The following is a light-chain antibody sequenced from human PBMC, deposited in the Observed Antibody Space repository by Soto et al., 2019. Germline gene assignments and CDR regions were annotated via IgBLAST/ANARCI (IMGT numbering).Light chain of an antibody. CDR1: QSVSSS. CDR2: GAS. V-gene: IGKV3-15*01. CDR3: QQYNNWWT. Sequence: EIEMTQSPDTLSVSPGERATLSCRASQSVSSSLAWYQQKPGQTPRLLIYGASTRATGIPARFSGSGSGTEFTLTISSLQSEDSAVYYCQQYNNWWTLGQGTKVDIK. J-gene: IGKJ1*01.